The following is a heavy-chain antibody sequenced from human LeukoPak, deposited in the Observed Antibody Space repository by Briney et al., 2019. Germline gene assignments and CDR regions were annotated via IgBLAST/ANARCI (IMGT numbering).Heavy chain of an antibody. Sequence: SETLSLTCTVSGYSISSGYYWGWIRQPPGKGLEWIGSIYHSGSTYYNPSLKSRVTISVDTSKNQFSLKLSSVTAADTAVYYCARDLTIPYTATDKYYFDYWGQGTLVTVSS. J-gene: IGHJ4*02. V-gene: IGHV4-38-2*02. CDR2: IYHSGST. D-gene: IGHD5-18*01. CDR1: GYSISSGYY. CDR3: ARDLTIPYTATDKYYFDY.